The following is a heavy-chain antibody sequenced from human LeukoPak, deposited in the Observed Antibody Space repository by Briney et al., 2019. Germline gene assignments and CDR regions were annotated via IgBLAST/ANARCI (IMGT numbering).Heavy chain of an antibody. CDR1: GFTFSTSA. D-gene: IGHD5-18*01. CDR2: ISSNGGNT. V-gene: IGHV3-64D*06. CDR3: VKDGDRGFTYGPDY. Sequence: GGSLRLSCSASGFTFSTSAMHWVRQAPGKGLQFVSVISSNGGNTYYADSVKGRFVISRDNSKSTLYLQMSSLRAEDTAVYYCVKDGDRGFTYGPDYWGQGTRLSVSS. J-gene: IGHJ4*02.